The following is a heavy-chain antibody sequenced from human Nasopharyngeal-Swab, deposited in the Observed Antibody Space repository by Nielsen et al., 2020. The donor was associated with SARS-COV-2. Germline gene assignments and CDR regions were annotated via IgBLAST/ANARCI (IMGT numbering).Heavy chain of an antibody. Sequence: GGSLRLSCAASGFTFSSYGMHWVRQAPGQGLEWVAVISYDGSNKYYADSVKGRFTFSRDNSKNTLYLQMNSLRAEDTAVYYCAKMAGYSSSWYGSSLIDYWGQGTLVTVSS. V-gene: IGHV3-30*18. CDR1: GFTFSSYG. J-gene: IGHJ4*02. CDR2: ISYDGSNK. D-gene: IGHD6-13*01. CDR3: AKMAGYSSSWYGSSLIDY.